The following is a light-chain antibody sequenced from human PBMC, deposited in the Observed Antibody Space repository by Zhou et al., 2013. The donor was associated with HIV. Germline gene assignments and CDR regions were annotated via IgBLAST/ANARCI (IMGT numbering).Light chain of an antibody. Sequence: DIVITQSPLSLAVTPGEPASISCRSGQSLLTNNGYNYLHWYLQKPGQSPQLVIYLGSSRASGVPDRFSGSGSGTDFTLKISGVEAEDVGIYYCMQTLQTPVTFGGGTKVEI. CDR2: LGS. CDR1: QSLLTNNGYNY. CDR3: MQTLQTPVT. J-gene: IGKJ4*01. V-gene: IGKV2-28*01.